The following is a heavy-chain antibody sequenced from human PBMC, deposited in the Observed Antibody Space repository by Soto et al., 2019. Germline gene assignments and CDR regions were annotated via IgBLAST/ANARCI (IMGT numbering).Heavy chain of an antibody. CDR1: GGSIISSGYY. CDR2: ISYSGST. V-gene: IGHV4-39*01. CDR3: AASYGDYAFDY. J-gene: IGHJ4*02. D-gene: IGHD4-17*01. Sequence: QLQLQESGPGLVKPSETLSLTCAVSGGSIISSGYYWGWIRQPPGKGLEWIGSISYSGSTFYNPSLQSRVSLSIDTSQIQFSLKLNSVTAADTAVYYCAASYGDYAFDYWGQGTLVTVSS.